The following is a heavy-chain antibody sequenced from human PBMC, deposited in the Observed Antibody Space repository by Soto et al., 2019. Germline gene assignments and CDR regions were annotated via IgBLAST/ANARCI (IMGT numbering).Heavy chain of an antibody. J-gene: IGHJ5*02. D-gene: IGHD6-19*01. CDR1: GGTFSSYA. CDR3: ARVPTAVAGRGYNWFDP. V-gene: IGHV1-69*01. Sequence: QVQLVQSGAEVKKPGSSVKVSCKASGGTFSSYAISWVRQAPGQGLEWMGGIIPIFGTANYAQKFQGRVTITADESTSTAYMELSSLRSEDTAVYYCARVPTAVAGRGYNWFDPWGQGTLVTVSS. CDR2: IIPIFGTA.